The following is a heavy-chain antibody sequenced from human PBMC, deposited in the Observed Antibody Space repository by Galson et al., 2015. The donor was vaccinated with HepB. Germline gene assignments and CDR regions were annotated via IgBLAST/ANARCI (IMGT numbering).Heavy chain of an antibody. CDR1: GYSFTNYW. CDR3: ARHPFPYVWGSYRYENWFDP. D-gene: IGHD3-16*02. CDR2: IYPGDSDT. J-gene: IGHJ5*02. Sequence: QSGAEVKKPGESLRISCKASGYSFTNYWIGWVRQMPGKGLEWMGIIYPGDSDTRYSPSIQGQVIISADKSITTAYLQWKSLKASDSAMYYCARHPFPYVWGSYRYENWFDPWGQGTLVTVSS. V-gene: IGHV5-51*01.